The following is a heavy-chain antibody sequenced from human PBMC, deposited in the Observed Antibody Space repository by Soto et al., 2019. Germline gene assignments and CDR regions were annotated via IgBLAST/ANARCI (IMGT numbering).Heavy chain of an antibody. D-gene: IGHD2-2*01. CDR3: AKGGFCSSTSCYSPEYYYYYYGMDV. Sequence: GGSLRLSCAASGFTFSSYGMHWVRQAPGKWLEWVAVISYDGSNKYYADSVKGRFTISRDNSKNTLYLQMNSLRAEDTAVYYCAKGGFCSSTSCYSPEYYYYYYGMDVWGQGXTVTV. J-gene: IGHJ6*02. CDR1: GFTFSSYG. V-gene: IGHV3-30*18. CDR2: ISYDGSNK.